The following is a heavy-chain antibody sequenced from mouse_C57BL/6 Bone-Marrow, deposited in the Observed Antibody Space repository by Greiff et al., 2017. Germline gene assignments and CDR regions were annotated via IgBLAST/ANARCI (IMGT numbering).Heavy chain of an antibody. V-gene: IGHV1-52*01. Sequence: QVQLQQPGAELVRPGSSVKLSCKASGYTFTSYWMHWVKQRPIQGLEWIGNIDPYDSETHYNQKFKDKATLTVDKSSSTAYMQLSSLTSEDSAVYYCARDYYGSSYWYFDVWGTGTTVTVSS. CDR3: ARDYYGSSYWYFDV. D-gene: IGHD1-1*01. CDR1: GYTFTSYW. J-gene: IGHJ1*03. CDR2: IDPYDSET.